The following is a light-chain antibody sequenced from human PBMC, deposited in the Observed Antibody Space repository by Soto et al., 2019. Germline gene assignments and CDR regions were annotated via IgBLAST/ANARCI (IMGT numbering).Light chain of an antibody. CDR1: QSVSSSY. CDR2: GAS. CDR3: QQDWRPPPDT. Sequence: EIVLTQSPGILSLSPGERATLSCRASQSVSSSYLAWYQQKPGQAPRLLIYGASNRATGIPDRFSASGSKTDMTLTISRLEPEDFAVYYWQQDWRPPPDTFGQGTKLEIK. J-gene: IGKJ2*01. V-gene: IGKV3-20*01.